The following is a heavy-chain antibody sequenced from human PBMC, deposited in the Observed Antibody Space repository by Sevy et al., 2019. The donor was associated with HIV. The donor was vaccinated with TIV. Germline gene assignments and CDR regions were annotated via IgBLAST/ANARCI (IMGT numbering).Heavy chain of an antibody. CDR1: GYIFSDYD. V-gene: IGHV1-46*01. D-gene: IGHD2-21*02. J-gene: IGHJ4*02. CDR2: ISPSSGLT. Sequence: ASVKVSCKASGYIFSDYDMQWVRQAPGQGLEWMGLISPSSGLTTYAQRFQGRLTITRDTSAATVYMELSSLTSEDTAVYYCARLRSCGGARYIFDYWGQGALVTVSS. CDR3: ARLRSCGGARYIFDY.